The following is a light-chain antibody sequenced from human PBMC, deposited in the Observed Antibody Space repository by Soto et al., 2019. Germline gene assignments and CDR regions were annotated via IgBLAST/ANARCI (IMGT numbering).Light chain of an antibody. V-gene: IGLV2-8*01. CDR3: SSYAANNCYV. CDR1: SSDVGGYNY. J-gene: IGLJ1*01. Sequence: QSALTQPLSASGSPGQSVTISCTGTSSDVGGYNYVSWYQQHPGKAPKLMIYEVSKRPSGVPDRFSGSKSGNTAALTVSGLQVEDGAAYYGSSYAANNCYVFETGTEVTVL. CDR2: EVS.